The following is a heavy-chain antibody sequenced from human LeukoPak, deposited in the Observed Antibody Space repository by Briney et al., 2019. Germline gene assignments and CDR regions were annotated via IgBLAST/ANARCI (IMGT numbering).Heavy chain of an antibody. CDR2: IYYSGNT. V-gene: IGHV4-39*07. Sequence: SETLSLTCTVSGVSISSTSNQCGWIRQPPGKGLEWIGSIYYSGNTHYNPSLKSRVTISVDTSKNQFSLKLSSVTAAGTAVYYCASSRSPGDYGFDYWGQGTLVTVSS. CDR3: ASSRSPGDYGFDY. D-gene: IGHD4-17*01. CDR1: GVSISSTSNQ. J-gene: IGHJ4*02.